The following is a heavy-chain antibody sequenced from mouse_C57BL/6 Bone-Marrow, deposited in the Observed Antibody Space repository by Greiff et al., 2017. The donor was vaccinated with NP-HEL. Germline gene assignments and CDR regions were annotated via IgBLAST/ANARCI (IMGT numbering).Heavy chain of an antibody. J-gene: IGHJ1*03. CDR1: GYTFTSYW. CDR3: ARYYYGSSYVGYWYFDV. CDR2: IHPNSGST. D-gene: IGHD1-1*01. V-gene: IGHV1-64*01. Sequence: QVQLQQPGAELVKPGASVKLSCKASGYTFTSYWMHLVKQRPGQGLEWIGMIHPNSGSTNYNEKFKSKATLTVDKSSSTAYMQLSSLTSEDSAVYYCARYYYGSSYVGYWYFDVWGTGTTVTVSS.